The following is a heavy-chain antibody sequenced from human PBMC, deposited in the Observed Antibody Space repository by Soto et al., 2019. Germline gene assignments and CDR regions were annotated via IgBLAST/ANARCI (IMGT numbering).Heavy chain of an antibody. V-gene: IGHV3-30-3*01. J-gene: IGHJ5*02. Sequence: VQLVESGGGLVQPGRSLRLSCAASGFTFSSYAMHWVRQAPGKGLEWVAVISYDGSNKYYADSVKGRFTISRDNSKNTLYLQMNSLRAEDTAVYYCARDGAPELRFLEWSSGRGFDPWGQGTLVTVSS. CDR1: GFTFSSYA. D-gene: IGHD3-3*01. CDR2: ISYDGSNK. CDR3: ARDGAPELRFLEWSSGRGFDP.